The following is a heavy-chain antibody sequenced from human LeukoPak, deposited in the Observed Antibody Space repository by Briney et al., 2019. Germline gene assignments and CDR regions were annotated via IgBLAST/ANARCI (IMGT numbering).Heavy chain of an antibody. CDR2: ISGSGGST. CDR3: AKKWGYSYGDPFDY. Sequence: GGSLRLSCAASGFTFSNAWMSWVRQAPGEGLEWVSAISGSGGSTFYADSVKGRFTISRDNSKNTLFLQMNSLRAEDTAVYYCAKKWGYSYGDPFDYWGQGTLVTVSS. D-gene: IGHD5-18*01. CDR1: GFTFSNAW. J-gene: IGHJ4*02. V-gene: IGHV3-23*01.